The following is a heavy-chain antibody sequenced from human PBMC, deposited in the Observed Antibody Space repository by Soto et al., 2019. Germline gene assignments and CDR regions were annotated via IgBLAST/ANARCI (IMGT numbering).Heavy chain of an antibody. CDR2: ISYDGSNK. CDR1: GFTFSSYA. J-gene: IGHJ6*02. V-gene: IGHV3-30-3*01. CDR3: AREQRDDFWSGSPRGGYYYYGMDV. D-gene: IGHD3-3*01. Sequence: PGGSLRLSCAASGFTFSSYAMHWVRQAPGKGLEWVAVISYDGSNKYYADSVKGRFTISRDNSKNTLYLQMNSLRAEDTAVYYCAREQRDDFWSGSPRGGYYYYGMDVWGQGTTVTVSS.